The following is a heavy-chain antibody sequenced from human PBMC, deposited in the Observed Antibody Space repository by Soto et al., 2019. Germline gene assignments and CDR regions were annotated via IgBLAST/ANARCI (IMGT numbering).Heavy chain of an antibody. J-gene: IGHJ5*02. D-gene: IGHD1-20*01. V-gene: IGHV4-39*01. Sequence: XTLSLPCTVSGASVSVHSYYWTWIRQPPGKGLEWIGSSYYSGTTYFNPSLKSRATISVDTSKNQFSLRLNSVTAADTAIYYCTGRYNWNENYFAPWGPGALAPVS. CDR2: SYYSGTT. CDR3: TGRYNWNENYFAP. CDR1: GASVSVHSYY.